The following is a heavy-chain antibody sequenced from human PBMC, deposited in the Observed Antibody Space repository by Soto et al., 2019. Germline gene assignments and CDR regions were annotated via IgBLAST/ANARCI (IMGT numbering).Heavy chain of an antibody. CDR3: TTGSSSWRSYYYYYGMDV. D-gene: IGHD6-13*01. Sequence: GGSLRLSCAASGFTFSNAWMNWVRQAPGKGLEWVGRIKSKTDGGTTDYAAPVKGRFTISRDDSKNTLYLQMNSLKTEDTAVYYCTTGSSSWRSYYYYYGMDVWGQGTTVTVSS. CDR1: GFTFSNAW. J-gene: IGHJ6*02. V-gene: IGHV3-15*07. CDR2: IKSKTDGGTT.